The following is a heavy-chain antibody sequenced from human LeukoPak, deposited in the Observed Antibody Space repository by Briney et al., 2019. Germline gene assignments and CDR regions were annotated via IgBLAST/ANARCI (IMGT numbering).Heavy chain of an antibody. D-gene: IGHD3-16*02. CDR1: GGSISSYY. J-gene: IGHJ4*02. CDR2: IYYSGST. CDR3: ARGQSYYDYVWGSYLVYYFDY. Sequence: SETLSLTCTVSGGSISSYYWSWIRQPPGKGPEWIGYIYYSGSTNYNPSLKSRVTISVDTSKNQFSLKLSSVTAADTAVYYCARGQSYYDYVWGSYLVYYFDYWGQGTLVTVSS. V-gene: IGHV4-59*01.